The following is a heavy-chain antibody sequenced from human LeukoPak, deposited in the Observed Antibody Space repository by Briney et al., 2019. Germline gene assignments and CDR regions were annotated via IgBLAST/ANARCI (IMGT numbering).Heavy chain of an antibody. CDR2: IYPGDSDT. CDR3: ARRDYYDSSGYYYGGGNNYDY. V-gene: IGHV5-51*01. Sequence: GESLKISCKGSGYSFTSYWIGWVRQMPGKGLEWMGIIYPGDSDTRYSPSFQGQVTISADKSISTAYLQWSSLKASDTAMYYCARRDYYDSSGYYYGGGNNYDYWGQGTLVTVSS. D-gene: IGHD3-22*01. J-gene: IGHJ4*02. CDR1: GYSFTSYW.